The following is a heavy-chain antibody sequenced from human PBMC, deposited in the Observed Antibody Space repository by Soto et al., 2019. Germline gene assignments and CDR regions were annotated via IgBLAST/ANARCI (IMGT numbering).Heavy chain of an antibody. CDR2: IHSGGNT. V-gene: IGHV3-66*01. CDR3: ARALVTTPPRTFDY. J-gene: IGHJ4*02. CDR1: GFTVSSTY. Sequence: PGGSLRLSCAVSGFTVSSTYMNWVRRATGKGLEWVSVIHSGGNTFYADSVKGRFTISRDNSKNTVYLQMSSLRGEDTAVYFCARALVTTPPRTFDYWGKGTLVTVSS. D-gene: IGHD2-21*02.